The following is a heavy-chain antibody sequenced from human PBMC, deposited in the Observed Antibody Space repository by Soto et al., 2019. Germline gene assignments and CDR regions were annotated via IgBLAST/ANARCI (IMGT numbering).Heavy chain of an antibody. CDR1: GFTFSSCA. V-gene: IGHV3-23*01. J-gene: IGHJ5*02. CDR3: AKDAKEGYYYDSSGYYRPLNCFDP. D-gene: IGHD3-22*01. Sequence: PGGSLRLSCAASGFTFSSCAMSWVRQAPGKGLEWVSGISGSGGSTYYADSVKGRFTISRDNSKNTLYLQMNSLRAEDTAVYYCAKDAKEGYYYDSSGYYRPLNCFDPWGQGTLVTVSS. CDR2: ISGSGGST.